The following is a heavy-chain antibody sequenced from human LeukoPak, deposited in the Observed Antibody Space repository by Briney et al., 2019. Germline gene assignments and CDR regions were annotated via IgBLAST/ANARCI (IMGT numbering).Heavy chain of an antibody. J-gene: IGHJ4*02. CDR1: YX. CDR3: XXXXXXXXGVGLY. Sequence: YXXNXVRXAPXKXXXXVSSISSSSLYXYYADSVKGRFTISXXXAXXSLYLQMNSQRAEDTAVYYXXXXXXXXXGVGLYWGQGTLVTVSS. D-gene: IGHD2-2*01. CDR2: ISSSSLYX. V-gene: IGHV3-21*01.